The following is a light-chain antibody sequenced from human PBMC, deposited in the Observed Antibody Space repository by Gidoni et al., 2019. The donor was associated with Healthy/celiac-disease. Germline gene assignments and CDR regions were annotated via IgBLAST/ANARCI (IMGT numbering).Light chain of an antibody. CDR2: GKN. V-gene: IGLV3-19*01. CDR3: NSRDSSGNHLV. J-gene: IGLJ1*01. CDR1: SLRSHY. Sequence: SSELTQDPAVSVALGQTVRITGQGDSLRSHYALWYQQKRGQAPVLVIYGKNTRPAGIPDRVSGSSSGNTATLTITGAETEDEADYYCNSRDSSGNHLVFGTGTKVTVL.